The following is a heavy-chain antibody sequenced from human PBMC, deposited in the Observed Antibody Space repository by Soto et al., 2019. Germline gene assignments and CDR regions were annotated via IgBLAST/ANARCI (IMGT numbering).Heavy chain of an antibody. Sequence: ASVKVSCKASGHSSTHNGISWVRRAPGQGLEWMGWININRGDVNHAPKFQGRVTLTTDTSTTTAYMELRSLRLDDTAVYFCATDDMNRRRFDFWGHGTLVTAPQ. CDR1: GHSSTHNG. CDR2: ININRGDV. CDR3: ATDDMNRRRFDF. J-gene: IGHJ4*01. V-gene: IGHV1-18*01.